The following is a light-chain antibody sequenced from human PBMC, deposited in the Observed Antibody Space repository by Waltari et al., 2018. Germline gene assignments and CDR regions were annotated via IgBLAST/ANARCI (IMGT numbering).Light chain of an antibody. CDR1: QSVSSTY. CDR3: QQYGSSPVT. Sequence: EIVLTQSPGTLSLSPGERATLSCRTSQSVSSTYLAWYQQKPGQAPSLLIHGASSRVTGLPDRFSGSGSGTDFTRTISRLEPEDFAVYYCQQYGSSPVTFGPGTKVDIK. V-gene: IGKV3-20*01. J-gene: IGKJ3*01. CDR2: GAS.